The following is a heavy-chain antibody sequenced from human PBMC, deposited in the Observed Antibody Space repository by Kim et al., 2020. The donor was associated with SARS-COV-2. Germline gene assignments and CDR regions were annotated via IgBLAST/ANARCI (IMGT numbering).Heavy chain of an antibody. Sequence: VNGPFTSPRDNAKNSLYLQMNSLRAEDTAVYYCARSGITMIVVEVYYFDYWGQGTLVTVSS. D-gene: IGHD3-22*01. V-gene: IGHV3-21*01. CDR3: ARSGITMIVVEVYYFDY. J-gene: IGHJ4*02.